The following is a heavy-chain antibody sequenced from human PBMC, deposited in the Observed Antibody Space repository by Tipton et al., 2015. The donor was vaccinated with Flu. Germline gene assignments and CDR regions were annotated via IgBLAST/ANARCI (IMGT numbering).Heavy chain of an antibody. CDR2: IYYSGST. J-gene: IGHJ5*02. Sequence: TLSLTCTVSGGSISSSSYYWGWIRQPPGKGLEWIGSIYYSGSTYYNPSLKSRVTISVDTSKNQFSLKLSSVTAADTAVYYCARPSGIAAAGTGVGWFDPWGQGTLVTVSS. CDR3: ARPSGIAAAGTGVGWFDP. CDR1: GGSISSSSYY. D-gene: IGHD6-13*01. V-gene: IGHV4-39*07.